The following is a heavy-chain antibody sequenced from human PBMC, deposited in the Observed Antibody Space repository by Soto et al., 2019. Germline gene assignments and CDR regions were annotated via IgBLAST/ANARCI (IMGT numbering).Heavy chain of an antibody. J-gene: IGHJ4*02. CDR1: GASVSSGTYY. Sequence: SETLSLTCAVSGASVSSGTYYWSWIRQPPGKGLEWIGHMYYTGTTSYNPSLESRATVSIDTSRNQFSLRLISMTVADTALYYCARGGYGYSYGNFDYWGQGILVTVSS. CDR2: MYYTGTT. D-gene: IGHD5-18*01. V-gene: IGHV4-61*01. CDR3: ARGGYGYSYGNFDY.